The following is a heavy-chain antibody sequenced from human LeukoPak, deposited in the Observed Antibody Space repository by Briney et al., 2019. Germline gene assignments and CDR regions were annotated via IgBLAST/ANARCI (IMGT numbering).Heavy chain of an antibody. D-gene: IGHD3-10*01. CDR1: GFTFSSYA. V-gene: IGHV3-30-3*01. Sequence: SGRSLRLSCAASGFTFSSYAMHWVRQAPGKGLEWVAVISYDGSNKYYADSVKGRFTISRDNSKNTLYLQMNSLRAEDTAVYYCAREKVLLWFGELDPYGMDVWGQGTTVTVSS. CDR3: AREKVLLWFGELDPYGMDV. CDR2: ISYDGSNK. J-gene: IGHJ6*02.